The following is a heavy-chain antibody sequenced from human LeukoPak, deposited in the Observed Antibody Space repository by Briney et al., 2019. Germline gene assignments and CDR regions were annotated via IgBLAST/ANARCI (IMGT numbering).Heavy chain of an antibody. CDR1: GYTFTGYY. Sequence: ASVKVSCKASGYTFTGYYIHWVRQAPGQGLEWMGWINPNGGGTNYAQKFQGRVTLTRDTSISTAYMEVNSLESDDTAVHYCARENNSGWYRKAAFDYWGQGTLVTVTS. CDR3: ARENNSGWYRKAAFDY. J-gene: IGHJ4*02. D-gene: IGHD6-19*01. V-gene: IGHV1-2*02. CDR2: INPNGGGT.